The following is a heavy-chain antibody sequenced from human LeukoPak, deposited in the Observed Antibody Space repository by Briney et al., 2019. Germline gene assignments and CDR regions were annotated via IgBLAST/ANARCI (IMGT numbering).Heavy chain of an antibody. V-gene: IGHV1-18*01. CDR1: GYTFTSYG. D-gene: IGHD3-22*01. CDR2: ISAYNGNT. CDR3: ARYDSSGYYYYGMDV. J-gene: IGHJ6*02. Sequence: GAVKVSCKASGYTFTSYGISWVRQAPEQGLEWMGWISAYNGNTNYAQKLQGRVTMTTDTSTSTAYMELRSLRSDDTAVYYCARYDSSGYYYYGMDVWGQGTTVTVSS.